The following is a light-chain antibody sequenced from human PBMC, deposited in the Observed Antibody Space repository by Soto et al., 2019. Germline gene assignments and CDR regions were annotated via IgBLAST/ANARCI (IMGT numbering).Light chain of an antibody. Sequence: AIRMTQSPSSFSASTGDGVTITCRASQGISSYLAWYQQKPGKAPKLLIYAASTLQSGVPSRFSGSGSGTDFTLTISCLQSEDFATYYCQQYNSYWTFGQGTKVDIK. CDR1: QGISSY. V-gene: IGKV1-8*01. CDR3: QQYNSYWT. J-gene: IGKJ1*01. CDR2: AAS.